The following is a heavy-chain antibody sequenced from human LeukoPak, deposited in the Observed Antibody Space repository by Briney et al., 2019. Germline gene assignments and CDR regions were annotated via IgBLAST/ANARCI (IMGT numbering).Heavy chain of an antibody. V-gene: IGHV3-53*01. J-gene: IGHJ4*02. CDR3: ARAKPKNMVRGLIMRRESRYYFDY. CDR1: GFTFSSYW. CDR2: IYSGGST. D-gene: IGHD3-10*01. Sequence: SGGSLRLSRAASGFTFSSYWMSWVRQAPGKGLEWVSVIYSGGSTYYADSVKGRFTISRDNSKSTLYIQMNSLRAEDTAVYYCARAKPKNMVRGLIMRRESRYYFDYWGQGTLVTVSS.